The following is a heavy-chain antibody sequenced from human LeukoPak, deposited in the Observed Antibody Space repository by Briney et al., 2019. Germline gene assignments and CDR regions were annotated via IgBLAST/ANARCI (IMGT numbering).Heavy chain of an antibody. J-gene: IGHJ4*02. CDR1: GFTVSSNY. Sequence: GGSLRLSCAAFGFTVSSNYMSWVRQAPGKGLEWVSVIYSGGSTYYADSGKGRFTISRDNSKNTLYLQMNSLRAEDTAVYYCASRGPYGSGSPYYFDYWGQGTLVTVSS. CDR3: ASRGPYGSGSPYYFDY. CDR2: IYSGGST. V-gene: IGHV3-66*01. D-gene: IGHD3-10*01.